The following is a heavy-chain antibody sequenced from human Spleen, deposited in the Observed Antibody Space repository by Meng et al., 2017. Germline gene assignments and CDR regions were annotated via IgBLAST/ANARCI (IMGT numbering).Heavy chain of an antibody. V-gene: IGHV3-48*03. CDR3: SRGYSYGGSFVGGAFDI. J-gene: IGHJ3*02. CDR1: GFTFSSYE. D-gene: IGHD5-18*01. Sequence: GESLKISCAASGFTFSSYEMNWVRQAPGKGLEWVSYISSSGSTIDYADSVKGRCTISRDNAKNSLYLQMNSLRAEDTAVYYCSRGYSYGGSFVGGAFDIWGQGTMVTVSS. CDR2: ISSSGSTI.